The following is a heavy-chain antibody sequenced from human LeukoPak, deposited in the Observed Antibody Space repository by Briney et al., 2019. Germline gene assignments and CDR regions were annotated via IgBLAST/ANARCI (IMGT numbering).Heavy chain of an antibody. V-gene: IGHV3-30*14. D-gene: IGHD3-22*01. CDR1: GFTFSSYA. CDR2: ISYDGSNK. J-gene: IGHJ4*02. CDR3: ARLRNYYDSSGYYYDY. Sequence: GGSLRLSCAASGFTFSSYAMHWVRQAPGKGLEWVAVISYDGSNKYYVDSVKGRFTISRDNSKNTLYLQMNSLRAEDTAVYYCARLRNYYDSSGYYYDYWGQGTLVTVS.